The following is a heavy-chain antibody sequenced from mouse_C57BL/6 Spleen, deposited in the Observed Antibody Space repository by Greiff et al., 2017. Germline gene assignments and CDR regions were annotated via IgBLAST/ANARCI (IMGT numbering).Heavy chain of an antibody. Sequence: QVQLQQPGAELVKPGASVKLSCKASGYTFTSYWMHWVKQRPGQGLEWIGMIHPNGGSTNYNEKFKSKATLTVDKSSSTAYMQLSSLTSEDSAVYYCAIREDAVTTDNDFDYWGQGTSLTVSS. CDR1: GYTFTSYW. CDR3: AIREDAVTTDNDFDY. J-gene: IGHJ2*02. D-gene: IGHD2-2*01. CDR2: IHPNGGST. V-gene: IGHV1-64*01.